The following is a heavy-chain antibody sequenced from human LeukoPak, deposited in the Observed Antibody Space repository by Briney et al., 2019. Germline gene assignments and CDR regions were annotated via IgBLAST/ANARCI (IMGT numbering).Heavy chain of an antibody. V-gene: IGHV3-74*01. D-gene: IGHD3-10*01. J-gene: IGHJ6*02. CDR2: INSDGSST. CDR3: ARVVSMVGGASSGMDV. Sequence: GGSLRLSCAASGFTFSGYWMHWVRQAPGKGLVWVSRINSDGSSTTYADSVRGRFTISRDNAKNTLYLQMNSLRAEDTAVYYCARVVSMVGGASSGMDVWGQGTTVTVSS. CDR1: GFTFSGYW.